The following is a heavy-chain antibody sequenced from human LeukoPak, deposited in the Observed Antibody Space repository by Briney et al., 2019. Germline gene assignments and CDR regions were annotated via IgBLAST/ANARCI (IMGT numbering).Heavy chain of an antibody. CDR1: GFTFRGYS. CDR2: ISSSSSYI. V-gene: IGHV3-21*01. J-gene: IGHJ3*02. D-gene: IGHD3-9*01. CDR3: ARARYVNSFYAFDI. Sequence: GGSLRLSCAASGFTFRGYSMNWVRQAPGKGLEWVSSISSSSSYINYADSVKGRFTVSRDNAKNSLYLQMNSLRAEDTAVYYCARARYVNSFYAFDIWGQGTLVTVSS.